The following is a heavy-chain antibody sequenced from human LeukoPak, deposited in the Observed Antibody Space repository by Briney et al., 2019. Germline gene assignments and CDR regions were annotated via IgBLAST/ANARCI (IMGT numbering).Heavy chain of an antibody. J-gene: IGHJ5*02. CDR3: AREFRRIAAAATGWFDP. Sequence: ASVKVSCKASGYTFTGYYMHWVRQAPGQGLEWMGWINPNSGGTNYAQKFQGRVTMTRDTSISTAYMELSRLRSDDTAVYYCAREFRRIAAAATGWFDPWGQGTLVIVSS. CDR1: GYTFTGYY. V-gene: IGHV1-2*02. CDR2: INPNSGGT. D-gene: IGHD6-13*01.